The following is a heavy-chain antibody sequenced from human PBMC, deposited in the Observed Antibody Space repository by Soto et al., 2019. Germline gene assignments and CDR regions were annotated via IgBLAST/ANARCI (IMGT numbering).Heavy chain of an antibody. Sequence: SETLSLTCTISGGSISVFYWSWIRQSPRQGLEWIGYVYDNGRPYYSPSLKSRVTISADTSKNQISLKLTSATAADTAVYYCARGVGSSPPRYWGRGTLVTVS. CDR2: VYDNGRP. V-gene: IGHV4-59*01. D-gene: IGHD3-9*01. J-gene: IGHJ4*02. CDR3: ARGVGSSPPRY. CDR1: GGSISVFY.